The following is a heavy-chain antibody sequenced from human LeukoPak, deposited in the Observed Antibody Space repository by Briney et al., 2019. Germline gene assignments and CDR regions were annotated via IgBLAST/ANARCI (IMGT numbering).Heavy chain of an antibody. J-gene: IGHJ4*02. D-gene: IGHD3-22*01. CDR1: GGSISSYY. CDR2: IYYSGTT. V-gene: IGHV4-59*01. CDR3: ARGADSSGYYSIFYFDY. Sequence: SETLSLTCTVSGGSISSYYWNWIRQPPGKGLEWIGYIYYSGTTNYNPSLKSRVTISVDTSKNQFSLKLSSVTAADTAVYYCARGADSSGYYSIFYFDYWGQGTLVTDSS.